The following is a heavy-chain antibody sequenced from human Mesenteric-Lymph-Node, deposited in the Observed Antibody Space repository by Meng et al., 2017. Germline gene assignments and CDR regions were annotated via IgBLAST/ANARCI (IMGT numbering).Heavy chain of an antibody. CDR3: ATEYYYDSSGYLVLGY. J-gene: IGHJ4*02. Sequence: GESLKISCVGSGFIFSDHCMDWVRQAPGKGLEWVGLIRNKPKSYTTEYAASVQGRFTISRDDSKNSLYLQMNSLKTEDTAVYYCATEYYYDSSGYLVLGYWGQGTLVTVSS. CDR1: GFIFSDHC. V-gene: IGHV3-72*01. CDR2: IRNKPKSYTT. D-gene: IGHD3-22*01.